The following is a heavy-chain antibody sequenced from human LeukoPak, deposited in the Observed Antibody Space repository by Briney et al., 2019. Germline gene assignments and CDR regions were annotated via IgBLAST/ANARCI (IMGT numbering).Heavy chain of an antibody. D-gene: IGHD3-22*01. V-gene: IGHV1-2*02. CDR3: ARGPEYYYDSSGYWNY. CDR1: GYTFTGYY. J-gene: IGHJ4*02. CDR2: INPNSGGT. Sequence: ASVKVSCKASGYTFTGYYMHWVRPAPGQGLEWMGWINPNSGGTNYAQKFQGRVTMTRDTSISTAYMELSRLRSDDTAVYYCARGPEYYYDSSGYWNYWGQGTLVTVSS.